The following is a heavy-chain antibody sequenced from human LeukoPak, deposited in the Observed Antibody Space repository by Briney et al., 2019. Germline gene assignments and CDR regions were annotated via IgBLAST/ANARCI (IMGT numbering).Heavy chain of an antibody. V-gene: IGHV3-48*01. J-gene: IGHJ4*02. CDR3: ARGLLVDY. CDR2: ISSGSSTI. CDR1: GFTFSSYS. Sequence: GGSLRLSCAASGFTFSSYSMNWVRQAPGKGLEWVSYISSGSSTIYYADSVKGRFTISRDNAKNSLYLQMNSLRAEDTAVYYCARGLLVDYWGQGTLVTVSS.